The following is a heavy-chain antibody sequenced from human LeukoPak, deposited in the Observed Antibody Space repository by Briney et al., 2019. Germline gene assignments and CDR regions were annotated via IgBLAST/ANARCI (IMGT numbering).Heavy chain of an antibody. D-gene: IGHD3-9*01. CDR3: ARRYSSHHDAFDI. Sequence: ASVKVSCKASGYAFTGYYMHWLRQAPGQGLEWMGWINPNSGGTNYAQKFQGRVTMTRDTSISTAYMELSRLRSDDTAVYYCARRYSSHHDAFDIWGQGTMVTVSS. J-gene: IGHJ3*02. CDR1: GYAFTGYY. V-gene: IGHV1-2*02. CDR2: INPNSGGT.